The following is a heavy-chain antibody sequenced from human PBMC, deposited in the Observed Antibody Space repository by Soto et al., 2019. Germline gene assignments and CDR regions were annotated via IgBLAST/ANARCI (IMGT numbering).Heavy chain of an antibody. Sequence: QVQLVESGGGVVQPGRSLRLSCAASGFTFSSYGMHWVRQAPGKGLEWVAVISYDGSNKYYADSVKGRFTISRDNSKNPLYLQMNSLRAEDTAVYYCAKDQSVHIVATCLSYWGQGTLVTVSS. J-gene: IGHJ4*02. V-gene: IGHV3-30*18. CDR1: GFTFSSYG. D-gene: IGHD5-12*01. CDR2: ISYDGSNK. CDR3: AKDQSVHIVATCLSY.